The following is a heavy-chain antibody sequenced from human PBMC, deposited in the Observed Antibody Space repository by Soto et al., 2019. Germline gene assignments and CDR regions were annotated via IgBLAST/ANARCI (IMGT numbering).Heavy chain of an antibody. CDR2: IIPIFGTA. CDR1: GATFPSYA. CDR3: ALWHCDRRGSYDY. D-gene: IGHD5-12*01. Sequence: ASVKVSCKASGATFPSYAISWVRQPPGQGLEWMGGIIPIFGTANYAQKFKGRVTITADQSTSTAYMELSSLRSEDPAVYYCALWHCDRRGSYDYWGPGPLVTVSS. V-gene: IGHV1-69*13. J-gene: IGHJ4*02.